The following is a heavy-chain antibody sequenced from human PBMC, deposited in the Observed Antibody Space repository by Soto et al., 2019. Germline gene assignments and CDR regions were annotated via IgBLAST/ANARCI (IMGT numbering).Heavy chain of an antibody. V-gene: IGHV3-33*01. J-gene: IGHJ6*02. CDR1: GFTFSSYG. CDR3: ARGRWGVYYYGMDV. CDR2: IWYDGSNK. D-gene: IGHD3-16*01. Sequence: GGSLRVSCAASGFTFSSYGMHWVRQAPGKGLEWVAVIWYDGSNKYYADSVKGRFTISRDNSKNTLYLQMNSLRAEDTAVYYCARGRWGVYYYGMDVWGHGTTVTVSS.